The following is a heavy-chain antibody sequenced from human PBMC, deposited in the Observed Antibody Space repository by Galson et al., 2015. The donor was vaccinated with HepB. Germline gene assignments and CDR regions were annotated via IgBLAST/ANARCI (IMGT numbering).Heavy chain of an antibody. CDR1: GGSISSSSYY. CDR3: AAPRGVGATTNGMDYYYYGMDV. CDR2: IYYSGST. V-gene: IGHV4-39*01. J-gene: IGHJ6*02. Sequence: ETLSLTCTVSGGSISSSSYYWGWIRQPPGKGLEWIGSIYYSGSTYYNPSLKSRVTISVDTSKNQFSLKLSSVTAADTAVYYCAAPRGVGATTNGMDYYYYGMDVWGQGTTVTVSS. D-gene: IGHD1-26*01.